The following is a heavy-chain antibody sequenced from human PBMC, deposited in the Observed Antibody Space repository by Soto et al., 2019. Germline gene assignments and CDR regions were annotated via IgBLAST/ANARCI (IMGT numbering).Heavy chain of an antibody. CDR2: IYYSGST. J-gene: IGHJ4*02. D-gene: IGHD6-13*01. CDR3: ARDEAAPGNGKLDY. Sequence: SETLSLTCTVSGGSISSYYWSWIRQPPGKGLEWIGYIYYSGSTNYNPSLKSRVTISVDTSKNQFSLKLSSVTAADTAIYFCARDEAAPGNGKLDYWGQGTLVTVSS. V-gene: IGHV4-59*01. CDR1: GGSISSYY.